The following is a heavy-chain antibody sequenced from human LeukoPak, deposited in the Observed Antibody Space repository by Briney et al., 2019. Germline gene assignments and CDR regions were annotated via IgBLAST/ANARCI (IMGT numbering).Heavy chain of an antibody. CDR1: GFTFSSYA. Sequence: GGSLRLSCAASGFTFSSYAMSWVRQAPGKGLEWVSAITGSGGTTYYADSVKGRFAISRDNSKHTVYLQMDSLRAEDTAVYYCAKSHVSTATGTGRYFDYWGQGTLVTVSS. D-gene: IGHD3-9*01. V-gene: IGHV3-23*01. J-gene: IGHJ4*02. CDR2: ITGSGGTT. CDR3: AKSHVSTATGTGRYFDY.